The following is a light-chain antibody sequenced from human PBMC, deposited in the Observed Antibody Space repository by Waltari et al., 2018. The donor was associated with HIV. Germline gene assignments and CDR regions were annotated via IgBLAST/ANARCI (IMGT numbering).Light chain of an antibody. CDR2: QDK. CDR1: KLGDKY. J-gene: IGLJ2*01. V-gene: IGLV3-1*01. Sequence: SYELSQPPSVSVSPGQTATITCSGHKLGDKYASWYQQKPGQSPVLVIYQDKRRPSGIPERFSGSNSGNTATLTNSGTQPLDEADYYCQAWDSSIVGFGGGTKLTVL. CDR3: QAWDSSIVG.